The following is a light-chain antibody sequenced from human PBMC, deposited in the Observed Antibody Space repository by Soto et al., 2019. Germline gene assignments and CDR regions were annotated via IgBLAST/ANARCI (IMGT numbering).Light chain of an antibody. J-gene: IGKJ4*01. CDR3: QQYGSSPT. CDR1: QTVSRDY. V-gene: IGKV3-20*01. CDR2: GAS. Sequence: EIVLTQSPGTLSLSPGERATLSCRASQTVSRDYLAWYQQKPGQAPRILIYGASSRAPGIPDRFSGSGSGTDFTLTVSGLEPEDFAVYYCQQYGSSPTFGGGTKVESK.